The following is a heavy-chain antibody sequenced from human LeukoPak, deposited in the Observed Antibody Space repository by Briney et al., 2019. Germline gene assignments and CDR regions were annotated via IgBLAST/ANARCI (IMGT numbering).Heavy chain of an antibody. D-gene: IGHD3-3*01. J-gene: IGHJ6*02. CDR1: GYTFTGYY. CDR3: ARDRDYDFWSGYYILYYYYGMDV. V-gene: IGHV1-2*06. Sequence: GASVKVSCKASGYTFTGYYMHWVRQAPGQGFEWMGRINPNSGGTNYAQKFQGRVTMTRDTSISTAYMELSRLRSDDTAVYYCARDRDYDFWSGYYILYYYYGMDVWGQGTTVTVSS. CDR2: INPNSGGT.